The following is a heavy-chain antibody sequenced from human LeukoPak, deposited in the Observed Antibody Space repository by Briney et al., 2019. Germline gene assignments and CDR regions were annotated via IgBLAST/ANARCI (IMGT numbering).Heavy chain of an antibody. Sequence: SGGSLRLSCAASGFTFSNYSMNWVRQAPGKGLEWVSCISSSSSYIYYADSMKGRFTISRDNAKNSLYLQMNSLRAEDTAVYYCAKDSFPTYYGSGSLVGFDYWGQGTLVTVSS. CDR1: GFTFSNYS. CDR2: ISSSSSYI. D-gene: IGHD3-10*01. CDR3: AKDSFPTYYGSGSLVGFDY. V-gene: IGHV3-21*01. J-gene: IGHJ4*02.